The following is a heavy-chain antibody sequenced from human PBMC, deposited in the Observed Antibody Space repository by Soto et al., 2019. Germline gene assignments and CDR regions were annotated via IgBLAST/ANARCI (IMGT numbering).Heavy chain of an antibody. CDR3: ARDLIPIAGTVGGFDY. Sequence: ESGGGLVQPGGSLRLSCAASGFTFSSYEMNWVRQAPGKGLEWVSYISSSGSTIYYADSVKGRFTISRDNAKNSLYLQMNSLRAEDTAVYYCARDLIPIAGTVGGFDYWGQGTLVTVSS. CDR1: GFTFSSYE. CDR2: ISSSGSTI. V-gene: IGHV3-48*03. J-gene: IGHJ4*02. D-gene: IGHD3-16*01.